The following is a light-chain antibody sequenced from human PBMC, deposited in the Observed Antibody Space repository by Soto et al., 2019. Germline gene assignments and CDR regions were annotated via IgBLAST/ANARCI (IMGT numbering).Light chain of an antibody. CDR2: EVS. V-gene: IGLV2-8*01. CDR1: SSDVGGYNY. J-gene: IGLJ3*02. Sequence: QSVLTQPPSASGSPGQSVTISCTGTSSDVGGYNYVSWYQQHPGKAPKLMIYEVSKRPSGVPDRFSGSTSGNTASLTVSGLQAEDEADYYCSSYAGRNSVMFGGGTKLTVL. CDR3: SSYAGRNSVM.